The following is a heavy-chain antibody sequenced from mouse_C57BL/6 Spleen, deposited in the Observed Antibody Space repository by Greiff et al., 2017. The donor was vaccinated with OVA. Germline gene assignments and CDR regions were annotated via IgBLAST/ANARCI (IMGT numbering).Heavy chain of an antibody. J-gene: IGHJ1*03. CDR2: IDPENGDT. V-gene: IGHV14-4*01. CDR1: GFNIKDDY. D-gene: IGHD3-3*01. CDR3: TTGAGYWYFDV. Sequence: VHVKQSGAELVRPGASVKLSCTASGFNIKDDYMHWVKQSPEQGLEWIGWIDPENGDTEYASKFQGKATITADTSSNTAYLQLSSLTSEDTAVYYCTTGAGYWYFDVWGTGTTVTVSS.